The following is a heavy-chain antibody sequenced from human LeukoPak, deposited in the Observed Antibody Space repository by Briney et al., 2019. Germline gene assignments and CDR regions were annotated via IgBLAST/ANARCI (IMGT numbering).Heavy chain of an antibody. Sequence: GGSLRLSCAASGFTFSSYWMHWVRQAPGKGLVWVSRINSDGSSTSYADSVKGRFTISRDNAKNTLYLQMNSLRAEDTAVYYCARGPPWFGELSPLYYMDVWGKGTTVTVSS. CDR3: ARGPPWFGELSPLYYMDV. CDR2: INSDGSST. CDR1: GFTFSSYW. D-gene: IGHD3-10*01. V-gene: IGHV3-74*01. J-gene: IGHJ6*03.